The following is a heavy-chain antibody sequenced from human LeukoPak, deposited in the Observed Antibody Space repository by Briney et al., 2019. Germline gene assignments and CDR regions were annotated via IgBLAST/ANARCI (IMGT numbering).Heavy chain of an antibody. J-gene: IGHJ4*02. Sequence: EGSLRLSCAASGFTFSDYYMNWIRQAPGKGLEWVSYISSSGTTIYYADSVKGRFTISRDNTKNSLYLQMNSLRAEDTAVYYCAKDLGVTTFDYWGQGTLVTVSA. CDR2: ISSSGTTI. V-gene: IGHV3-11*01. D-gene: IGHD2-21*02. CDR3: AKDLGVTTFDY. CDR1: GFTFSDYY.